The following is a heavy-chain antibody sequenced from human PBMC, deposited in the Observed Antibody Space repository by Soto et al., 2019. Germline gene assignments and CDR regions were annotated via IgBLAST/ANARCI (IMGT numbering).Heavy chain of an antibody. V-gene: IGHV3-53*01. CDR1: GFNVNSDY. CDR2: IYSGETT. CDR3: TRDGRGLGRLSLFEY. D-gene: IGHD2-21*02. Sequence: WGCMRLSCAACGFNVNSDYMNSVRQTPGKGLEWVASIYSGETTYYADSVRGRFTISSDKSKNTLYFQLSSLRIEDTAVYYCTRDGRGLGRLSLFEYWGQGVLVTVSS. J-gene: IGHJ4*02.